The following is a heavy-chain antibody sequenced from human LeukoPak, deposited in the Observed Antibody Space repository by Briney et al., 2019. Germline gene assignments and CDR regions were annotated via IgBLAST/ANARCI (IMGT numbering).Heavy chain of an antibody. Sequence: GGSLRLSCAASGFTFSPYWVHWVRQAPGKGLVWVSRINSDGSSTDYADSVKGRFTISRDNSKNTLYVQMNSLRAEDTAVYYCARESLYYYTMDSWGQGTTVTVS. CDR1: GFTFSPYW. CDR2: INSDGSST. CDR3: ARESLYYYTMDS. V-gene: IGHV3-74*01. J-gene: IGHJ6*02.